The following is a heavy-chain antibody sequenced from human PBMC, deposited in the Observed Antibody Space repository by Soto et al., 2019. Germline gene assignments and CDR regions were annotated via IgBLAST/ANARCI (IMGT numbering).Heavy chain of an antibody. CDR3: AKDQGGYMVSGMDV. V-gene: IGHV1-2*02. CDR2: INPNSGAT. J-gene: IGHJ6*02. D-gene: IGHD2-2*02. Sequence: QVQLVQSRAEVKKPGASVNVSCKASGYTFTDYYIYWLRQAPGHGLEWMGWINPNSGATNYAHNFQGRVTMTRDTSIRAAYMALSRLRSDDTAVYYCAKDQGGYMVSGMDVWGQGTTVTVS. CDR1: GYTFTDYY.